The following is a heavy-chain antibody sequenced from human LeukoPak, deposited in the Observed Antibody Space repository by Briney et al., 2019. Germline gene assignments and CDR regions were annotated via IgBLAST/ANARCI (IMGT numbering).Heavy chain of an antibody. CDR2: IYYSGST. J-gene: IGHJ6*02. D-gene: IGHD4-17*01. CDR3: AREKINGYHYGMDV. Sequence: SQTLSLTCTVSGGSISSGGYYWSWIRQHPGKGLEWIGYIYYSGSTYYNPSLKSRVTISVDTSKNQFSPKLSSVTAADTAVYYCAREKINGYHYGMDVWGQGTTVTVSS. V-gene: IGHV4-31*03. CDR1: GGSISSGGYY.